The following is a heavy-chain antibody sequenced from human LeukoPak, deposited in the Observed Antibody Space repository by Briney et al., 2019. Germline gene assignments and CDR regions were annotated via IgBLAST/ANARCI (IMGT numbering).Heavy chain of an antibody. CDR3: ARGIAAAGTALYN. CDR1: GFTFSSYA. CDR2: ISGSGGST. Sequence: GGSLRLSCAASGFTFSSYAMSWVRQAPGKGLEWVSAISGSGGSTYCADSVKGRFTISRDNSKNTLYLQMNSLRAEDTAVYYCARGIAAAGTALYNWGQGTLLTVSS. V-gene: IGHV3-23*01. J-gene: IGHJ4*02. D-gene: IGHD6-13*01.